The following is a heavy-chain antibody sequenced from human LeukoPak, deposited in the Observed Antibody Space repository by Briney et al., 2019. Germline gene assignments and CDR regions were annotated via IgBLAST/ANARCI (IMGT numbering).Heavy chain of an antibody. CDR2: IKSKTDGGTT. J-gene: IGHJ3*02. V-gene: IGHV3-15*01. D-gene: IGHD2-15*01. CDR1: GFTFSNAW. CDR3: TPPLVATIEGQKADDAFDI. Sequence: GGSLRLSCAASGFTFSNAWMSWVRQAPGKGLEWVGRIKSKTDGGTTDYAAPVKGRFTISRDDSKNTLYLQMNSLKTEDTAVYYCTPPLVATIEGQKADDAFDICGQGTMVTVSS.